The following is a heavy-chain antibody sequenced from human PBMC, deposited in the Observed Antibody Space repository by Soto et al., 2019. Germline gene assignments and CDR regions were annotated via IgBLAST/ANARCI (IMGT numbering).Heavy chain of an antibody. CDR3: AKDLLWXVGDTSGFDY. D-gene: IGHD1-26*01. V-gene: IGHV3-30*18. J-gene: IGHJ4*02. CDR2: ISYDGSNK. CDR1: GFTFSSYG. Sequence: SLRLSCAASGFTFSSYGXXXVRQAPGKGLEWVAVISYDGSNKYYADSVKGRFTISRDNSXNXXYLQMNSLRAEDTAAYYCAKDLLWXVGDTSGFDYWGQGTLVTVSS.